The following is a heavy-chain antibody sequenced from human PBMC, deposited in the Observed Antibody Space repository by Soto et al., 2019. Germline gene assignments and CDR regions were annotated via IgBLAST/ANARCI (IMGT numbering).Heavy chain of an antibody. J-gene: IGHJ2*01. CDR2: IYSSGST. V-gene: IGHV4-4*07. CDR1: GGSTSGKY. CDR3: ARDFDVNTALDYWYFDL. Sequence: QVHLQESGPGVVKASETLSLTCSLSGGSTSGKYWSWIRQSAGKGLDWIGRIYSSGSTHYNPSLGSRVSTSVAQTSFSLRLTYVTAADTAIYCCARDFDVNTALDYWYFDLWGRGTQVSVSS. D-gene: IGHD3-9*01.